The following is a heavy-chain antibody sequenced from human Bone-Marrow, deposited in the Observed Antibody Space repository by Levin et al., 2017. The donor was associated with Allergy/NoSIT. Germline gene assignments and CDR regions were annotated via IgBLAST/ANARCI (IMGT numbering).Heavy chain of an antibody. J-gene: IGHJ4*02. V-gene: IGHV4-30-4*01. CDR1: GASINTGDYY. Sequence: SETLSLTCAVSGASINTGDYYWTWIRQPPGTGLEWIGHIFYSGNTAYKSPLKSRVSISIDTSKNQFSLRLTSVTAADTAVYYCGRVGFSYGTILYWGQGTLVTVSS. CDR2: IFYSGNT. D-gene: IGHD1-26*01. CDR3: GRVGFSYGTILY.